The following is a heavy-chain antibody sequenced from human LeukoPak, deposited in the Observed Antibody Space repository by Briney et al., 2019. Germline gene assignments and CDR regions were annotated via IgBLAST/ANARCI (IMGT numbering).Heavy chain of an antibody. V-gene: IGHV4-39*01. CDR2: IFYSGST. J-gene: IGHJ4*02. CDR1: GGSINTSSYF. D-gene: IGHD2-15*01. CDR3: ARRRGGFTFDY. Sequence: SETLSLTCTVSGGSINTSSYFWGWIRQPPGQGLEWIGSIFYSGSTYYNPSLKSRVTISADTSKRQLSLKLSSVTAADTAVYYCARRRGGFTFDYWGQGTLVTVSS.